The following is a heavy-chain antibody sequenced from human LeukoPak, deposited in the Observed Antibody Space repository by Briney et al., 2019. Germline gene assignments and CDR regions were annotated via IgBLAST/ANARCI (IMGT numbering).Heavy chain of an antibody. CDR2: IYYSGST. Sequence: SETLSLTCTVSGGSISSSSYYWGWIRQPPGKGLEWIGSIYYSGSTYYNPSLKSRVTISVDTSKNQFSLKLSSVTAADTAVYYWARPFQSYSRRDHGMLAFDIWGQGTMVTVSS. CDR1: GGSISSSSYY. CDR3: ARPFQSYSRRDHGMLAFDI. J-gene: IGHJ3*02. D-gene: IGHD6-13*01. V-gene: IGHV4-39*01.